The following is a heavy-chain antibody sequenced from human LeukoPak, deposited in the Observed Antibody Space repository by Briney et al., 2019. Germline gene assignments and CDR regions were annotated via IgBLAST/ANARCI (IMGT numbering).Heavy chain of an antibody. D-gene: IGHD3-22*01. Sequence: GGSLRLSCAGSGITFSTYWMHWVRQAPGKGLVWVSRINSEGSTISYADSVKGRFTISRDNAKNTLFLQMDSLRAEDTAVYYCARISSDSISYYDHWGQGTLVTVSS. CDR2: INSEGSTI. CDR1: GITFSTYW. V-gene: IGHV3-74*01. J-gene: IGHJ4*02. CDR3: ARISSDSISYYDH.